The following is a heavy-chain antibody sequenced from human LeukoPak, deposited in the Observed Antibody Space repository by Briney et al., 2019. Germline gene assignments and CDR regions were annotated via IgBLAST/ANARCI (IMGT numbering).Heavy chain of an antibody. J-gene: IGHJ4*02. CDR1: GFTFSSYE. CDR2: ISSSGSTI. CDR3: ASGPALWDY. Sequence: GGSLRLSCAASGFTFSSYEMNWVRQAPGKGLEWVSYISSSGSTIYYADSVKGRFTISRDNAKNSLYLEMNSLRAEDTAVYYCASGPALWDYWGQGTLVTVSS. D-gene: IGHD2-2*01. V-gene: IGHV3-48*03.